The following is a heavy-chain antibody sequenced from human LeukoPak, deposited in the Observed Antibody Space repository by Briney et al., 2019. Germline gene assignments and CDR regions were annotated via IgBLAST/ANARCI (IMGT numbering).Heavy chain of an antibody. D-gene: IGHD1-26*01. CDR1: GFTFRGFS. CDR3: AKTMGAIDHDC. J-gene: IGHJ4*02. V-gene: IGHV3-23*01. Sequence: GGSLRLSCAASGFTFRGFSMTWVRQAPGKGLEWVSTVTNSGGSTYYADSVKGRFTNSRDNSMNTLYLQMNSLRAEDTAVYFCAKTMGAIDHDCWGQGTLVTVSS. CDR2: VTNSGGST.